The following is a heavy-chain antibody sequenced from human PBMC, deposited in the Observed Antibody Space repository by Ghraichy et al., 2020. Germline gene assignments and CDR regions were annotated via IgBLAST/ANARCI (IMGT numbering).Heavy chain of an antibody. V-gene: IGHV4-34*01. CDR3: ARGKTDPGGMDV. Sequence: SETLSLTCAVYGGSFSGYYWSWIRQPPGKGLEWIGEINHSGSTNYNPSLKSRVTISVDTSKNQFSLKLSSVTAADTAVYYCARGKTDPGGMDVWGQGTTVTVSS. CDR2: INHSGST. CDR1: GGSFSGYY. D-gene: IGHD1-14*01. J-gene: IGHJ6*02.